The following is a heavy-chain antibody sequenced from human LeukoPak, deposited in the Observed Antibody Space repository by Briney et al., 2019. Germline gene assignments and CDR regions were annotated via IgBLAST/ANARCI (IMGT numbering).Heavy chain of an antibody. Sequence: GGSLRLSCAASGFTFSDYYMSWIRQAPGKGLEWVSYISSSGSTIYYADSVKGRFTISRDNAKNSLYLQMNSLRAEDTAVYYCAGAMAVRYSGSYYFDYWGQGTLVTVSS. CDR2: ISSSGSTI. CDR1: GFTFSDYY. CDR3: AGAMAVRYSGSYYFDY. D-gene: IGHD1-26*01. V-gene: IGHV3-11*01. J-gene: IGHJ4*02.